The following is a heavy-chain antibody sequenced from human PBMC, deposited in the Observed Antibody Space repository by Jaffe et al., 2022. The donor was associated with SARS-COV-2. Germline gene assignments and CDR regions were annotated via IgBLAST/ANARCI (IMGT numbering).Heavy chain of an antibody. J-gene: IGHJ4*02. Sequence: EVQLLESGGGLVQPGGSLRLSCAASGFTFSKDAMNWVRQAPGKGLDWVSTITTSGGSTYYADSVKGRFTISRDNSNNTLYLQMNSLRAGDTAIYYCAKGWGAVDYWGQGTLVTVSS. CDR3: AKGWGAVDY. D-gene: IGHD1-26*01. CDR2: ITTSGGST. V-gene: IGHV3-23*01. CDR1: GFTFSKDA.